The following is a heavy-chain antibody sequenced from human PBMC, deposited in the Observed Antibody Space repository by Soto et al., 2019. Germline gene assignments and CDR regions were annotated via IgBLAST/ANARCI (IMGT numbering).Heavy chain of an antibody. J-gene: IGHJ5*02. V-gene: IGHV2-5*02. D-gene: IGHD6-13*01. Sequence: QITLRESGPTLMKPTQTLTLTCTFSGFSLSTSGVGVGWILQPPGKALEWLALIFWDDDKRYSQSLMSRLTITKDTSKNQVVLTMTNMDPVDTATYYCAHRPVAAAETGSNCFDPWGQGTLVTVSS. CDR3: AHRPVAAAETGSNCFDP. CDR1: GFSLSTSGVG. CDR2: IFWDDDK.